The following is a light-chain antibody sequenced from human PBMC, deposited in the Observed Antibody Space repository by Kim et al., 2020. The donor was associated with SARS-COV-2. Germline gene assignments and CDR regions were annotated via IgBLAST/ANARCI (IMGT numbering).Light chain of an antibody. V-gene: IGLV3-19*01. CDR3: NSRDSSTNNLV. CDR1: SLRRYY. J-gene: IGLJ2*01. CDR2: GKG. Sequence: SSELTQDPAVSVALGQTVRITCQGDSLRRYYASWYQQKPGQAPVVVIYGKGNRPSGIPDRFSGSSSGNTASLTITGAQAEDEADYYCNSRDSSTNNLVFGAGAQLTVL.